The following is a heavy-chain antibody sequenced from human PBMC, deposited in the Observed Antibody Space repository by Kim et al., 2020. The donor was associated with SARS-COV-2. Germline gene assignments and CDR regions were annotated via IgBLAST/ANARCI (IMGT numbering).Heavy chain of an antibody. CDR1: GFTFNTYT. Sequence: GGSLRLSCAASGFTFNTYTMNWVRQAPGKGLEWVSSISSSSSYIFYADSVKGRFTISRDNAKNSLYLQMNSLRAEDTAVYYCARDRREYSSSSDAFDIWGQGTMVTVSS. J-gene: IGHJ3*02. D-gene: IGHD6-6*01. CDR2: ISSSSSYI. V-gene: IGHV3-21*01. CDR3: ARDRREYSSSSDAFDI.